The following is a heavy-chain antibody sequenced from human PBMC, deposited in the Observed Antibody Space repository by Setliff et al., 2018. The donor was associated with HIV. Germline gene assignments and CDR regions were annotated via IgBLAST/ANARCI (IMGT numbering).Heavy chain of an antibody. Sequence: PSETLSLTCDVSGFSITSGYYWGWIRQPPGKGLNWIANIYHNGNTNYSPSLKSRVTISVDTSKNQFSLRMSSVTAADTAVYYCARGGYSSKWYSWFDPWGQGTLVTVSS. V-gene: IGHV4-38-2*01. CDR2: IYHNGNT. CDR3: ARGGYSSKWYSWFDP. J-gene: IGHJ5*01. CDR1: GFSITSGYY. D-gene: IGHD2-2*01.